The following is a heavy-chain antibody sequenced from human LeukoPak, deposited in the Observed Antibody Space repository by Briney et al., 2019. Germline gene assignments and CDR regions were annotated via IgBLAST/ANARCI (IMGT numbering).Heavy chain of an antibody. Sequence: PSETLSLTCTVSGGSISSYYWSWIRQPPGKGLEWIGYIYYSGSTNYNPSLKSRVTISVDTSKNQFSLKLSSVTAADTAMYYCAKSGGYGLIDYWGQGTLVTVSS. CDR3: AKSGGYGLIDY. V-gene: IGHV4-59*08. D-gene: IGHD1-26*01. J-gene: IGHJ4*02. CDR2: IYYSGST. CDR1: GGSISSYY.